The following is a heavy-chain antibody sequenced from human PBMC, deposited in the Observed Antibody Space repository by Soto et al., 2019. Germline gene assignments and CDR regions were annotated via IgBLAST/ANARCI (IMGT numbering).Heavy chain of an antibody. CDR3: AKGSQAGIAVAGTFPYYFDY. V-gene: IGHV3-23*01. Sequence: EVQLLESGGGLVQPGGSLRLSCAASGFTFSSYAMSWVRQAPGKGLEWVSAISGSGGSTYYADSVKGRFTISRDNSKNTLYLQMNSLRAEDTAVYYCAKGSQAGIAVAGTFPYYFDYWGQGTLVTVSS. J-gene: IGHJ4*02. CDR1: GFTFSSYA. CDR2: ISGSGGST. D-gene: IGHD6-19*01.